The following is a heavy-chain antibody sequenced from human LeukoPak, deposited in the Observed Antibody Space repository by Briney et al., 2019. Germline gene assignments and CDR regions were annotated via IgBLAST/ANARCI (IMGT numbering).Heavy chain of an antibody. CDR1: GGSISSYY. D-gene: IGHD3-22*01. Sequence: SETLSLTCTDSGGSISSYYWSWIRQPAGKGLEWIGRIYTSGSTNYNPSLKSRVTISVDTSKNQFSLKLSSVTAADTAVYYCASSNDSSGADLWHWGQGTLVTVSS. CDR2: IYTSGST. CDR3: ASSNDSSGADLWH. V-gene: IGHV4-4*07. J-gene: IGHJ1*01.